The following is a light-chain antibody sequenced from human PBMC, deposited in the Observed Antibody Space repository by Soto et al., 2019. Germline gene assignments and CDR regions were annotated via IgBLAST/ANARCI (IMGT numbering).Light chain of an antibody. Sequence: QSALTQPPSASGSPGQSVTISCTGTSSDVGGYNYVSWYQQHPGKAPKLMIYDVTKRPSGVPDRFSGFKSGNTASLTVSGLQADDEADYYCSSNVGGDSWVFGGGTKLTVL. CDR3: SSNVGGDSWV. J-gene: IGLJ3*02. CDR1: SSDVGGYNY. V-gene: IGLV2-8*01. CDR2: DVT.